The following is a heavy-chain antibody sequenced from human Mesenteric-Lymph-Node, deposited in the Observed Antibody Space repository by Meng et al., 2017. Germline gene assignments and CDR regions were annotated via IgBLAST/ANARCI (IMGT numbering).Heavy chain of an antibody. J-gene: IGHJ4*02. D-gene: IGHD1-26*01. CDR3: ARNATWGGSYYFDY. CDR2: ISANDRNT. CDR1: GYTFTNYG. Sequence: ASVKVSCKASGYTFTNYGISWVRQAPGQGLEWMGWISANDRNTNNAQKFQGSVTMTRDTSTSTVYMEMSSLRSEDTSVYYCARNATWGGSYYFDYWGQGTLVTVSS. V-gene: IGHV1-18*01.